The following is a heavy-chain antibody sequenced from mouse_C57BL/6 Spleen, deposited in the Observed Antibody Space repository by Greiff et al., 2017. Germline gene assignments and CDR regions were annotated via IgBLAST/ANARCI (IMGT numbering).Heavy chain of an antibody. D-gene: IGHD2-1*01. Sequence: EVKLVESGGGLVQPGGSLSLSCAASGFTFTDYYMSWVRQPPGKALEWLGFIRNKANGYTTEYSASVKGRFTISRDNSQSILYLQMNALRAEDSATYYCARLYGNVNYWGQGTTLTVSS. CDR2: IRNKANGYTT. J-gene: IGHJ2*01. CDR1: GFTFTDYY. V-gene: IGHV7-3*01. CDR3: ARLYGNVNY.